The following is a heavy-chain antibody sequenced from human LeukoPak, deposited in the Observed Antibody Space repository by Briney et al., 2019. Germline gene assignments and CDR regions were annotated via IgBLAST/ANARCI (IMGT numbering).Heavy chain of an antibody. CDR2: MSDDGTVT. Sequence: GGSLRLSCEVSGLPFSRSWMHWVRQLPGRGLMWVSSMSDDGTVTTYADSVKGRFIISRDNAKNTLYLQMHSLRPEDTAVYYCAKDWGDRRDSRILNNWFDPWGQGTLVTVSS. V-gene: IGHV3-74*01. D-gene: IGHD3-22*01. CDR3: AKDWGDRRDSRILNNWFDP. J-gene: IGHJ5*02. CDR1: GLPFSRSW.